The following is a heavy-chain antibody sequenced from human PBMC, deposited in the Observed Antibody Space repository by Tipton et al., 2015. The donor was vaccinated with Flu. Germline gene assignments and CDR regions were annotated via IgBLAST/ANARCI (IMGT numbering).Heavy chain of an antibody. V-gene: IGHV4-38-2*01. CDR2: IYHSGST. CDR1: GYSIRSGYY. D-gene: IGHD3-22*01. Sequence: TLSLTCAISGYSIRSGYYWGWIRQPPGKGLEWIGSIYHSGSTFYNPSLKSRVTISVDTSKNQFSLRLRSVTAADTAVYYCARAQHYDSNAYYYYYMDVWGKGTTVTVSS. CDR3: ARAQHYDSNAYYYYYMDV. J-gene: IGHJ6*03.